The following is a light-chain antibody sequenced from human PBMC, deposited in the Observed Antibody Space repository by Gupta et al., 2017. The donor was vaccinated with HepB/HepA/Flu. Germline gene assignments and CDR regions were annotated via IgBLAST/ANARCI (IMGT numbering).Light chain of an antibody. Sequence: DIHLTHSPSFLSASVGDRVTITCRASQGISSSLGWYQQKPGKAPKFLIYAASTVQSGVPSRFSGSGSGTECTLTINRRQTEDFATYYRQQRNTYPNKFGGGTKVEIK. J-gene: IGKJ4*02. CDR3: QQRNTYPNK. CDR1: QGISSS. CDR2: AAS. V-gene: IGKV1-9*01.